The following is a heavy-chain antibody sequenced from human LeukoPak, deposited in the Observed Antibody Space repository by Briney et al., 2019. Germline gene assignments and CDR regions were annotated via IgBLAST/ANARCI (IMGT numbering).Heavy chain of an antibody. V-gene: IGHV1-8*01. CDR3: ARTAHSSSFGDWFDP. J-gene: IGHJ5*02. D-gene: IGHD6-13*01. CDR1: GYTFTSYD. CDR2: MNPNSGNT. Sequence: GASVKVSCKASGYTFTSYDINWVRQATGQGLEWMGWMNPNSGNTGYAQKFQGRVTMTRNTSISTAYMELSSLRSEDTAVYYCARTAHSSSFGDWFDPWGQGNLVTVSS.